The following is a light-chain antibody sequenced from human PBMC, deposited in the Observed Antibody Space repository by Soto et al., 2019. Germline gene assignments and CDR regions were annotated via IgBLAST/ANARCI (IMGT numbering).Light chain of an antibody. J-gene: IGLJ2*01. V-gene: IGLV1-44*01. CDR3: AAWDDSLTGMV. CDR2: TTN. CDR1: GSNIGSNA. Sequence: QSVLTQPPSSSGTLGQRVTISCSGSGSNIGSNAVHWYQQFPGTAPKLLMYTTNQRPSGVPDRFSGSKSGTSASLAISGLQSEDEADYYCAAWDDSLTGMVFGGGTKVTVL.